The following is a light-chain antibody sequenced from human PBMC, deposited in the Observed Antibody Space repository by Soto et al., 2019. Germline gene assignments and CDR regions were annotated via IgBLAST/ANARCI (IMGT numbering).Light chain of an antibody. V-gene: IGLV2-14*01. CDR2: EVS. CDR1: SSDVGGYNY. Sequence: QSVLTQPAFVSGSPGQSITISCTGTSSDVGGYNYVSWYQHPPGKAPKPMISEVSNRPSGVSNRFSGSKSGNTASLTISGLQAEDEADYYCSSYTSTSTRVFGTGTKLTVL. CDR3: SSYTSTSTRV. J-gene: IGLJ1*01.